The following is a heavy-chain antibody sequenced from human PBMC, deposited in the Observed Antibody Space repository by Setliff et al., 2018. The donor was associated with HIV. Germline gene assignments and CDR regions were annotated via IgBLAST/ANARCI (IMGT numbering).Heavy chain of an antibody. V-gene: IGHV1-46*01. CDR3: ARDPAPSSSASYFQH. CDR1: GYTFTNYF. J-gene: IGHJ1*01. D-gene: IGHD6-6*01. Sequence: ASVKVSCKASGYTFTNYFMHWVRQAPGQGLEWMGIINPSGGSTSHAQKFQGRVTMTRDTSTSTVYMELSSLRSEDTAVYYCARDPAPSSSASYFQHWGQGTPVTVSS. CDR2: INPSGGST.